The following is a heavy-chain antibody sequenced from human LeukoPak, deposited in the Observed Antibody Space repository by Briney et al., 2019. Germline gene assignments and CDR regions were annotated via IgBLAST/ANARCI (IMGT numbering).Heavy chain of an antibody. CDR1: GFTFSYYG. D-gene: IGHD3-9*01. V-gene: IGHV3-30*03. CDR3: ARDWGDYDILTGYYAGAFDI. CDR2: ISYDGSNK. Sequence: GGSLRLSCAASGFTFSYYGMHWVRQAPGKGLEWVAVISYDGSNKYYADSVKGRFTISGDNSKNTLYLQMNSLRAEDTAVYYCARDWGDYDILTGYYAGAFDIWGQGTMVTVSS. J-gene: IGHJ3*02.